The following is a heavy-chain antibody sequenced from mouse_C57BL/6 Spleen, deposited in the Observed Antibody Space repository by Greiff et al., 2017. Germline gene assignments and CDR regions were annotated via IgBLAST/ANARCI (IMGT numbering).Heavy chain of an antibody. J-gene: IGHJ3*01. CDR1: GFTFSDSG. D-gene: IGHD2-2*01. CDR3: ARHGYSSWFAS. CDR2: ISSGSSTI. Sequence: EVKVVESGGGLVKPGGSLKLSCAASGFTFSDSGMHWVRQAPEKGLEWVAYISSGSSTIYYADTVKGRFTISRDNATNTLFLQMTSLRSEDTAMYYCARHGYSSWFASWGQGTLVTVSA. V-gene: IGHV5-17*01.